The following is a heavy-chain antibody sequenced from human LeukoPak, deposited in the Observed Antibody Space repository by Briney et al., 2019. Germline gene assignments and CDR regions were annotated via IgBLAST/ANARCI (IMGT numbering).Heavy chain of an antibody. D-gene: IGHD3-3*01. V-gene: IGHV4-4*07. CDR3: ARARPSDFWSPMSYYGMDV. CDR1: GGSISSYY. J-gene: IGHJ6*02. Sequence: SETLSFTCTVSGGSISSYYWSWIRQPAGKGLEWIGRIYTNGSTNYNPSLKSRVTMSVDTSKNQFSLKLSSVAAADTAVYYCARARPSDFWSPMSYYGMDVWGQGTTVTVSS. CDR2: IYTNGST.